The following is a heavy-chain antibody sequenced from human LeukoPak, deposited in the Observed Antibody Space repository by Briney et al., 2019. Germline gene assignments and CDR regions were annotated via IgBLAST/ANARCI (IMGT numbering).Heavy chain of an antibody. D-gene: IGHD3-10*01. CDR3: ARHAMVRGVMSAFDI. V-gene: IGHV4-38-2*01. Sequence: SETLSLTCAVSGYSISSGYYWGWIRQPPGKGLECIGSIYHSGSTYYNPSLKSRVTISVDTSKNQFSLKLSSVTAADTAVYYCARHAMVRGVMSAFDIWGQGTMVTVSS. J-gene: IGHJ3*02. CDR2: IYHSGST. CDR1: GYSISSGYY.